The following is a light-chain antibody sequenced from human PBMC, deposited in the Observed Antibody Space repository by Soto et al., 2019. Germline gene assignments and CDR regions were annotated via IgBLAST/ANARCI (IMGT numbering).Light chain of an antibody. CDR3: QQYKNWPLT. Sequence: IVMTQSPATLSVSPGERATLSCRASQNIYSNVAWYQQRPGQAPRLLIYRASTRATGIPARFSGSGSGTEFTLTISGLQSEDFAVYYCQQYKNWPLTFGGGTKVEIK. CDR2: RAS. CDR1: QNIYSN. V-gene: IGKV3-15*01. J-gene: IGKJ4*01.